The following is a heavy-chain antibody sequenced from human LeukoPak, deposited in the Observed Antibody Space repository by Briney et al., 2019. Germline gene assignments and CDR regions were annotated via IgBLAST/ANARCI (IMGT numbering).Heavy chain of an antibody. Sequence: ASVKVSCKASGFTFTSSAMQWVRQARGQRLEWIGWIVVGSGNTNYAQKFQERVTITSDMSTSTAYMELSSLRSEDTAVYYCAAAPTRITIFGVDYDAFDIWGQGTMVTVSS. CDR1: GFTFTSSA. V-gene: IGHV1-58*02. D-gene: IGHD3-3*01. CDR2: IVVGSGNT. CDR3: AAAPTRITIFGVDYDAFDI. J-gene: IGHJ3*02.